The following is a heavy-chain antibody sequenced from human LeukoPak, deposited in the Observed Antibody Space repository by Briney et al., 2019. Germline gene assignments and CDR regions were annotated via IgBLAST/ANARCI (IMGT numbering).Heavy chain of an antibody. CDR1: GGSFSGYY. Sequence: PSETLSLTCAVYGGSFSGYYWSWIRQPPGKGLEWIGEINHSGSTNYNPSLKSRVTISVDTSKNQFSLKLSSVTAAGTAVYYCARVVKRLVPFDYWGQGTLVTVSS. CDR2: INHSGST. D-gene: IGHD2-8*02. CDR3: ARVVKRLVPFDY. J-gene: IGHJ4*02. V-gene: IGHV4-34*01.